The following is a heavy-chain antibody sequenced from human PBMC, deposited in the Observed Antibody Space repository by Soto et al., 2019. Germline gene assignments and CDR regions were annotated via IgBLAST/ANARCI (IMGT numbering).Heavy chain of an antibody. J-gene: IGHJ4*02. V-gene: IGHV1-8*01. Sequence: ASVKVSCKASGYTFTSYDINWVRQATGQGLEWMGWMNPNSGNTGYAQKFQGRVTMTRNTSISTAYMELSSLRSEDTAVYYCAREXGYDILTGYYPLDYWGQGTLVTVSS. D-gene: IGHD3-9*01. CDR3: AREXGYDILTGYYPLDY. CDR1: GYTFTSYD. CDR2: MNPNSGNT.